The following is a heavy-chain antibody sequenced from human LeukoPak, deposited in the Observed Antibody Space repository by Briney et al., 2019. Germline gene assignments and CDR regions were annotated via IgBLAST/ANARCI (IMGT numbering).Heavy chain of an antibody. V-gene: IGHV1-69*04. CDR3: ASYSSGWYGRFDY. CDR2: IIPILGIA. D-gene: IGHD6-19*01. Sequence: SVKVSCKASGGTFSSYAISWVRQAPGQGLGWMGRIIPILGIANYAQKFQGRVTITADKSTSTAYMELSSLRSEDTAVYYCASYSSGWYGRFDYWGQGTLVTVSS. CDR1: GGTFSSYA. J-gene: IGHJ4*02.